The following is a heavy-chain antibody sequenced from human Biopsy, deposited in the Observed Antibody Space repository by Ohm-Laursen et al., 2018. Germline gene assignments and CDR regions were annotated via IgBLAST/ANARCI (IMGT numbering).Heavy chain of an antibody. V-gene: IGHV4-30-4*02. J-gene: IGHJ4*02. CDR2: IYYSWTT. Sequence: SDTLSLPCTVSGGSVRSPDHRWNWVRRAPGKGLEWIGNIYYSWTTFYSPSLRGRVTMDVDTSKNQFSLRLRSVTSADTAVYFCARAYFYGVGTSNYFFDSWGQGALVTVSS. CDR3: ARAYFYGVGTSNYFFDS. D-gene: IGHD3-10*01. CDR1: GGSVRSPDHR.